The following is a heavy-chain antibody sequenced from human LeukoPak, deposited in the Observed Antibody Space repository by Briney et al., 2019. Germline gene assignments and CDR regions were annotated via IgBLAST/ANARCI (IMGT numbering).Heavy chain of an antibody. D-gene: IGHD3-22*01. Sequence: GGSLRLSCAASGFTFSSYAMHWVRQAPGKGLEWVAVIPYDGSNKYYADSVKGRFTISRDNSKNTLYLQMNSLRAEDTAVYYCASGQDYYDSSGYYVYWGQGTLVTVSS. J-gene: IGHJ4*02. CDR1: GFTFSSYA. CDR3: ASGQDYYDSSGYYVY. V-gene: IGHV3-30-3*01. CDR2: IPYDGSNK.